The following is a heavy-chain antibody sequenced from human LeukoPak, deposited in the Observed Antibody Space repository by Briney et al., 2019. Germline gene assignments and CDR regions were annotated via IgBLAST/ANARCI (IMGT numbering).Heavy chain of an antibody. V-gene: IGHV4-59*08. Sequence: SETLSLTCTVSGGSIRTYHWTWFRQPPGKGLEWSGDVYNGGSTKYNPSLKSRVTITVDTTKTQFSLILSSVTTADTAVYFCARTSSASYAVSWGQGTLITVSS. CDR3: ARTSSASYAVS. CDR1: GGSIRTYH. D-gene: IGHD6-19*01. CDR2: VYNGGST. J-gene: IGHJ5*02.